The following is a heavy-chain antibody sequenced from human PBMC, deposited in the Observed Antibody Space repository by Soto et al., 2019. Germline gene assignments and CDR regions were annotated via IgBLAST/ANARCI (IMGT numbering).Heavy chain of an antibody. V-gene: IGHV4-31*03. D-gene: IGHD5-12*01. Sequence: PSETLSLTCTVSGGSISSGGYYWSWIRQHPGKGLEWIGYIYYSGSTYYNPSLKSRVTISVDTSKNQFSLKLSSVTAADTAVYYWAGKGQSGYKGIDYWGQGNLVTVSS. CDR2: IYYSGST. CDR3: AGKGQSGYKGIDY. CDR1: GGSISSGGYY. J-gene: IGHJ4*02.